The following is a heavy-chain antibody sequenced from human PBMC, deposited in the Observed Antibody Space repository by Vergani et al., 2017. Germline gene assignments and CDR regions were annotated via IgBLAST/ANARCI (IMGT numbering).Heavy chain of an antibody. CDR2: IYYSGST. D-gene: IGHD2-2*02. V-gene: IGHV4-31*03. CDR1: GGSISSGGYY. J-gene: IGHJ5*02. Sequence: QVQLQESGPGLVKPSQTLSLTCTVSGGSISSGGYYWSWLRQHPGKGLEWIWYIYYSGSTYYNPSLKSRVTISVDTSKNQFSLKLSSVTAADTAVYYCARGRYCSSTSCHTNNWFDPWGQGTLVTVSS. CDR3: ARGRYCSSTSCHTNNWFDP.